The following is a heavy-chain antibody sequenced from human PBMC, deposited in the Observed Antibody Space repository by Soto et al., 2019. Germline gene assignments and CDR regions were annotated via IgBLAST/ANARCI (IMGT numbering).Heavy chain of an antibody. Sequence: ALSLTCTVSGGSISSGGDYWSWIRQQPGECLEWIGYIYYSGSTYYNPSLKSRVAIAVDTSKNQYTLKLSSVTAADTAVYYCANMAVAAPPQDDGYFDYWGQGTLVTVSS. CDR3: ANMAVAAPPQDDGYFDY. V-gene: IGHV4-31*03. D-gene: IGHD2-15*01. J-gene: IGHJ4*02. CDR2: IYYSGST. CDR1: GGSISSGGDY.